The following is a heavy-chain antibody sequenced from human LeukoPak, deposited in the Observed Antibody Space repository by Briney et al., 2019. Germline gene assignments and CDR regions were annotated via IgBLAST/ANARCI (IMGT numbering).Heavy chain of an antibody. CDR3: ARDRIVGATHSLDAFDI. CDR2: INPNSGGT. Sequence: ASVKVSCKASGYTFTGYYMHWVRQAPGQGLEWMGWINPNSGGTNYAQKFQGRVTMTRDTSISTAYMELSRLRSDDTAVYYCARDRIVGATHSLDAFDIWGQGTMVTVSS. V-gene: IGHV1-2*02. J-gene: IGHJ3*02. D-gene: IGHD1-26*01. CDR1: GYTFTGYY.